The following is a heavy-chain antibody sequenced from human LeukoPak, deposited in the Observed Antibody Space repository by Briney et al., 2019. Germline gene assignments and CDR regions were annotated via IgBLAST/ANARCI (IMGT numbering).Heavy chain of an antibody. J-gene: IGHJ4*02. CDR1: GFTFNNYA. D-gene: IGHD5-18*01. CDR3: AKDLTGGYTYSLDDY. CDR2: ISGSGGRT. Sequence: GGSLRLSCAASGFTFNNYAMSWVRQAPGKGLEWVSSISGSGGRTHYADSVTGRFTISRDNSKNTVYLQMNSLRAEDTAVYYCAKDLTGGYTYSLDDYWGQGTLVTVSS. V-gene: IGHV3-23*01.